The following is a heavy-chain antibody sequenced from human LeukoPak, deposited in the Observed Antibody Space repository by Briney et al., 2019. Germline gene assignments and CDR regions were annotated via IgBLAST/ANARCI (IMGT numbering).Heavy chain of an antibody. CDR1: GGPLSNYY. D-gene: IGHD5-18*01. Sequence: SGTPSLTCTVSGGPLSNYYWNWVRQPPGKGPGWVGDIYYSWTTNYNPSLKSRVSMSVDTSKNQFSLKLSSVTAADTAVYYCARGRKYTSGYRVTELGSGYSDYWGQGTLVTVSS. V-gene: IGHV4-59*01. CDR2: IYYSWTT. CDR3: ARGRKYTSGYRVTELGSGYSDY. J-gene: IGHJ4*02.